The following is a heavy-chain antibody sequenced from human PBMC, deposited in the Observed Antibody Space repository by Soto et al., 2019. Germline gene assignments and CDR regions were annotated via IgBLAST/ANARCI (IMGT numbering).Heavy chain of an antibody. V-gene: IGHV3-30*03. Sequence: QVQLVESGVGVVQPGRSLRLSCAASGFPFTTYGMHWVREGPGKGLEWVAVISYDGSNKYYADSVKGRFTISRDNSKNMLHLQMNSLRPEDTALYYCVGGQYYFDYRGQGTLVTVSS. J-gene: IGHJ4*02. CDR2: ISYDGSNK. CDR1: GFPFTTYG. D-gene: IGHD3-10*01. CDR3: VGGQYYFDY.